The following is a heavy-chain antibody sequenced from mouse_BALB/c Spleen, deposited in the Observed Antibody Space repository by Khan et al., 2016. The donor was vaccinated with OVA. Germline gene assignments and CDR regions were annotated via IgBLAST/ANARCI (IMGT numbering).Heavy chain of an antibody. V-gene: IGHV5-12-2*01. CDR2: ISNGGDNT. CDR3: ERQDYRAWFAY. CDR1: GFTFSSFT. J-gene: IGHJ3*01. Sequence: EVELVESGGGLVQPGGSLKLSCAASGFTFSSFTMSWVRQTPEKRPEWVAYISNGGDNTYYPDTVEGRFTISSDNAKNTLSLQLSSTKSEDTAIYYCERQDYRAWFAYWGQGTLVTVSA. D-gene: IGHD2-12*01.